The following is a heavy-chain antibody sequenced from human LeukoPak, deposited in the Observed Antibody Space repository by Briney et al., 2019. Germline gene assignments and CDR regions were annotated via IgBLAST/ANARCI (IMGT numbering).Heavy chain of an antibody. V-gene: IGHV1-2*02. Sequence: ASVKVSFKTSGYTFTGYYMHWVRQAPGQGLEWMGWINPNSGGTNYAQKFQGRVTMTRDTSISTAYMELSRLRSDDTAVYYCARDDTRVASDWYFDLWGRGTLVTVSS. D-gene: IGHD4-23*01. CDR3: ARDDTRVASDWYFDL. CDR2: INPNSGGT. CDR1: GYTFTGYY. J-gene: IGHJ2*01.